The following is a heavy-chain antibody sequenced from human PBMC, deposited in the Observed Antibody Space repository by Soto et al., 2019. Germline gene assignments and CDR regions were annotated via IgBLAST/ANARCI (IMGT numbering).Heavy chain of an antibody. Sequence: QVHLQQWGAGLLKPSETLSLTCGVYNESLSGYYWSWIRQPPGKGLEWIGEINDAGTTNYNPSLRGRVTISVNTSDRQFSLKLTSVTAADTALYYCARGTYYYGAGRLGPWGQGTRVTVSS. CDR2: INDAGTT. CDR3: ARGTYYYGAGRLGP. V-gene: IGHV4-34*01. J-gene: IGHJ5*02. D-gene: IGHD3-10*01. CDR1: NESLSGYY.